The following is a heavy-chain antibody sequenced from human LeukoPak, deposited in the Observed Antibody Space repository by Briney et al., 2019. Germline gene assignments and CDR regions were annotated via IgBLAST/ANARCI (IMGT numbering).Heavy chain of an antibody. Sequence: GGSLRLSCTASGFTFRTYAMNWVRQAPGKGLEWLSGISGSGNGTYYADSVKGRFTISRDNSKNVVYLQMNSLTVEDAATYYCAKRTVSAFASWGQGTLLIVSS. CDR1: GFTFRTYA. V-gene: IGHV3-23*01. J-gene: IGHJ4*02. CDR2: ISGSGNGT. CDR3: AKRTVSAFAS. D-gene: IGHD5/OR15-5a*01.